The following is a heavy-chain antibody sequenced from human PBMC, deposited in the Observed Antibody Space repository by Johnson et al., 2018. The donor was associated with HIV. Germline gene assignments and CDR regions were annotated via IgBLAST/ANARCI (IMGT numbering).Heavy chain of an antibody. V-gene: IGHV3-30*04. Sequence: QVQLVESGGGVVQPGRSLRLSCAASGFTFSSYAIHWVRQAPGKGLEWVAVISYDGSNKYYADSVKGRFTISRDNSKNTLYLQMNSLRAEDTAVYYCALYPPDAFDIWGQGTMVTVSS. CDR3: ALYPPDAFDI. CDR2: ISYDGSNK. CDR1: GFTFSSYA. D-gene: IGHD5/OR15-5a*01. J-gene: IGHJ3*02.